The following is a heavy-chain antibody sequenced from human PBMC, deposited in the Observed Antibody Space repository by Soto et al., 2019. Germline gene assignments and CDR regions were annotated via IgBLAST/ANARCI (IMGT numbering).Heavy chain of an antibody. J-gene: IGHJ4*02. CDR2: IIPIFGTP. CDR3: AREYRSSSGRFDN. Sequence: QVQLVQSGAEVKKPGSSVKVSCKASGGSFSSYAISWVRQAPGQGLEWMGGIIPIFGTPSYAQKFQGRVTITADQSTSTAYMELSSLRSEDTAVYYCAREYRSSSGRFDNWGQGTLVTVSS. V-gene: IGHV1-69*01. CDR1: GGSFSSYA. D-gene: IGHD6-6*01.